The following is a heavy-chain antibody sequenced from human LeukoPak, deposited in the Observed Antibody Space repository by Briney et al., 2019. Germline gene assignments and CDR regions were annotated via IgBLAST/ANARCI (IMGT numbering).Heavy chain of an antibody. J-gene: IGHJ6*02. CDR1: GFTFSSYG. D-gene: IGHD4/OR15-4a*01. CDR2: ISYDGSNK. CDR3: AKDALTYYYYYGMDV. Sequence: GSLRLSCAASGFTFSSYGMHWVRQAPGKGLEWVAVISYDGSNKYYADSVKGRFTISRDNSKSTLYLQMNSLRAEDTAVYYCAKDALTYYYYYGMDVWGQGTTVTVSS. V-gene: IGHV3-30*18.